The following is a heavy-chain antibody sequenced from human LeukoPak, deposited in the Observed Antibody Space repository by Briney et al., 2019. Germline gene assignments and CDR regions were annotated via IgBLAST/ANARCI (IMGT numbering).Heavy chain of an antibody. CDR1: CGSNSCYH. Sequence: PSGTLSLPHTVSCGSNSCYHWSWLPQPPGKGLEWIGYIYYSDSSTYSPTPTSRGPISVDTSKNKFSLKLSSVTATATAVYYCAASAGLVLPESVYWGQGTLVTVSS. J-gene: IGHJ4*02. CDR2: IYYSDSS. D-gene: IGHD6-19*01. CDR3: AASAGLVLPESVY. V-gene: IGHV4-59*08.